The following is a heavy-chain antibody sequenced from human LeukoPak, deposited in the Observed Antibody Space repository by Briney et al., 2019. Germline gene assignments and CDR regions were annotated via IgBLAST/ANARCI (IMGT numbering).Heavy chain of an antibody. CDR1: GFTFSNAW. J-gene: IGHJ4*02. V-gene: IGHV3-7*01. D-gene: IGHD3-10*01. CDR2: IRGDGNED. CDR3: ARDVPYNMNQMYFDY. Sequence: GGSLRLSCAASGFTFSNAWMSWVRQAPGKELEWVANIRGDGNEDHCVDSVRGRFTISRDNAKNSLYLQMNSLTVEDTAVYYCARDVPYNMNQMYFDYWGRGTLVTVSS.